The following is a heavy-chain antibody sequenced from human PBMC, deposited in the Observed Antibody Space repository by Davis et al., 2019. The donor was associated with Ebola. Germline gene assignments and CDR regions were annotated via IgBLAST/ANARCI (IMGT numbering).Heavy chain of an antibody. J-gene: IGHJ5*02. D-gene: IGHD3-16*01. CDR2: INAGNGNT. Sequence: ASVKVSCKASGYTFTSYAMHWVRQAPGQRLEWMGWINAGNGNTKYSQKFQGRVTITRDTSASTAYMELSSLRSEDTAVYYCARQYDYIWGRQYNWFDPWGQGTLVTVSS. CDR1: GYTFTSYA. V-gene: IGHV1-3*01. CDR3: ARQYDYIWGRQYNWFDP.